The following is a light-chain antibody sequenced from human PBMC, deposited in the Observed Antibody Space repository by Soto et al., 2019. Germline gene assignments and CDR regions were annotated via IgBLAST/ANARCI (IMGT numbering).Light chain of an antibody. Sequence: QSVLTQPPSVSAAPGEKVTISCSGGSSNIGSNNVCWYQHLPGTAPKRLISDNSNRAPGIPERFSGSKSGTSATLAITGLQTGDEADYFCGAWDSSLSAVLFGGGTKVTV. V-gene: IGLV1-51*01. J-gene: IGLJ2*01. CDR3: GAWDSSLSAVL. CDR1: SSNIGSNN. CDR2: DNS.